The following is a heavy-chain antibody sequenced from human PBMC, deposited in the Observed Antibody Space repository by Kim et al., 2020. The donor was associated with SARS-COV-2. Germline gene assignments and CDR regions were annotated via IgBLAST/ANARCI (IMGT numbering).Heavy chain of an antibody. CDR3: ARGVRD. J-gene: IGHJ4*02. CDR1: GGSISSGSYY. Sequence: SETLSLTCTVSGGSISSGSYYWSWIRQPAGKGLEWIGRIYTSGSTNYNPSLKSRVTISVDTSKNQFSLKLSSVTAADTAVYYCARGVRDWGQGTLVTVSS. CDR2: IYTSGST. V-gene: IGHV4-61*02.